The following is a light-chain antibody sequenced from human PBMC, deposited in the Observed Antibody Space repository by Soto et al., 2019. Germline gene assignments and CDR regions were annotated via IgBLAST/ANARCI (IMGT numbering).Light chain of an antibody. V-gene: IGKV1-5*03. CDR1: QSIGSW. J-gene: IGKJ1*01. CDR2: QTS. Sequence: DIQMTQSPSSLSASVGDRVTITCRASQSIGSWLAWYQQKPGKAPKLLIYQTSSLESGVPSRFSGSGSGTEFTLTISSLQPDDFATYYCQHYNSFPWTFGQGTKVEIK. CDR3: QHYNSFPWT.